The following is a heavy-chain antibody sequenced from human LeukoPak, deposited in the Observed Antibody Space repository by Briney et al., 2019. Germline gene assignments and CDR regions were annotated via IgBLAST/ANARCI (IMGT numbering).Heavy chain of an antibody. Sequence: SETLSLTCTVSGGSISSYYWSWIRQPPGKGLEWIGYIYYSGSTNYNPSLKSRVTISVDTSKNQFSLKLNSVTAADTAVYYCARDRMDDYGDYYFDYWGQGTLVTVSS. CDR2: IYYSGST. J-gene: IGHJ4*02. V-gene: IGHV4-59*01. CDR1: GGSISSYY. D-gene: IGHD4-17*01. CDR3: ARDRMDDYGDYYFDY.